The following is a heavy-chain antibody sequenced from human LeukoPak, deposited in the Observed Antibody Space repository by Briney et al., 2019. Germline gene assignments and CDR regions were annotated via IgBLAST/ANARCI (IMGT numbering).Heavy chain of an antibody. J-gene: IGHJ4*02. CDR1: GYTLTELS. CDR3: ATVRKGVVVLDY. Sequence: ASVKVSCKVSGYTLTELSMHWVRQAPGKGLEWMGGFDPEDGETNYAQKFQGRVTMTEDTSTDTAYMELSSLRSEDTAVYYCATVRKGVVVLDYWGQGTLVTVSS. CDR2: FDPEDGET. V-gene: IGHV1-24*01. D-gene: IGHD2-2*01.